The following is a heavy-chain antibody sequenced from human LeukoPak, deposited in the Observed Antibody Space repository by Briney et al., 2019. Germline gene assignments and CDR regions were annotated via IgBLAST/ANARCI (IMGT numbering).Heavy chain of an antibody. J-gene: IGHJ4*02. D-gene: IGHD2-8*01. CDR2: ISLTGLT. V-gene: IGHV4-4*02. Sequence: SETLSLTCGVSGGSISNTNWWSWVRQPPGQGLEWIGEISLTGLTHYNPSLESRVTVSLAKSKNQLSLNLTSVTAADTAVYYCSRENGAFSPFGYWGQGTLVTVLS. CDR1: GGSISNTNW. CDR3: SRENGAFSPFGY.